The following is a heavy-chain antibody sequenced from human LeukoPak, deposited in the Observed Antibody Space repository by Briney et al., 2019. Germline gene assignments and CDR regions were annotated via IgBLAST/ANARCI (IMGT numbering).Heavy chain of an antibody. V-gene: IGHV3-53*01. CDR1: GIIVSNNY. Sequence: GGSLRLSCSVSGIIVSNNYMAWVRQAPGKGLEWVAVIYSGGSEFYADSVKGRFTISTDYDTNTLDLQMYSLRAEDTSFYYCARATVTSLNFDYWGQGALVTVSS. J-gene: IGHJ4*02. CDR2: IYSGGSE. CDR3: ARATVTSLNFDY. D-gene: IGHD4-17*01.